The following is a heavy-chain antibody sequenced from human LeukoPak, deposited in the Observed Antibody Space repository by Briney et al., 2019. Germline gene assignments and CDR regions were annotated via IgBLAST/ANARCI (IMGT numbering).Heavy chain of an antibody. V-gene: IGHV1-2*02. CDR3: ARGRKYYYGSGSYYSHYYYYMDV. J-gene: IGHJ6*03. D-gene: IGHD3-10*01. CDR2: INPNSGGT. Sequence: ASVKVSCKASGYTFTGYYMHWVRQAPGQGLEWMGWINPNSGGTNYAQKFQGRVTMTRDTSISTAYMELSRLRSDDTAVYYCARGRKYYYGSGSYYSHYYYYMDVWGKGTTVTVSS. CDR1: GYTFTGYY.